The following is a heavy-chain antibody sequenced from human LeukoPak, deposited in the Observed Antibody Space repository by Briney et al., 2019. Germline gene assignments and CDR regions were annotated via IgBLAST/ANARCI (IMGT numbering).Heavy chain of an antibody. J-gene: IGHJ6*02. CDR2: ISGYNGNT. CDR1: GYTFTNYG. CDR3: ARDVSRDSRGYYYYGMDV. V-gene: IGHV1-18*01. D-gene: IGHD3-22*01. Sequence: GASVKVSCKASGYTFTNYGISWVRQAPGQGLEWMGWISGYNGNTKYAKKVQGRVTMTTDTSTSTAYMELRRLRSDDTAVYYCARDVSRDSRGYYYYGMDVWGQGTTVTVSS.